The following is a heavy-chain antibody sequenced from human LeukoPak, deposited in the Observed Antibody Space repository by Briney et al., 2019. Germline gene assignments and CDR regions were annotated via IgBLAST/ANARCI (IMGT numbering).Heavy chain of an antibody. CDR2: ISYDGSNE. V-gene: IGHV3-30*03. D-gene: IGHD6-13*01. J-gene: IGHJ4*02. Sequence: GGSLRLSCAASGFIFSSYGMHWVRQAPGKGLEWVAVISYDGSNEYYADSVKGRFTISRDNSKNTLYMEVNSLRAEDTAVCSCARGPSKGYSSSWYLGHWGQGTLVTVSS. CDR1: GFIFSSYG. CDR3: ARGPSKGYSSSWYLGH.